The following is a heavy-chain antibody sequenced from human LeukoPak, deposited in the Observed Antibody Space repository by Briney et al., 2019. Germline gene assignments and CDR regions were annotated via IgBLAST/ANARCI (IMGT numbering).Heavy chain of an antibody. J-gene: IGHJ4*02. CDR3: ARGHYYDSSGYPDYFY. CDR1: GGTFSSYA. D-gene: IGHD3-22*01. Sequence: PVKVSCKASGGTFSSYAISWVRQAPGQGLEWMGRIIPILGIANYAQKFQGRVTITADKSTSTAYMELSSLRSDDTAVYYCARGHYYDSSGYPDYFYWGQGTLVTVSS. CDR2: IIPILGIA. V-gene: IGHV1-69*04.